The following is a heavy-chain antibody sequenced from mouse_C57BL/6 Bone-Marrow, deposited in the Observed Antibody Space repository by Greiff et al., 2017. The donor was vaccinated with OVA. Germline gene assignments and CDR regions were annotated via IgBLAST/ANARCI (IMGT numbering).Heavy chain of an antibody. J-gene: IGHJ2*01. Sequence: QVQLQQSGAELVRPGTSVKMSCKASGYTFTNYWIGWAKQRPGHGLEWIGDIYPGGGSPNYTEQFKGKATLTADKSSSTAYLQFSSLTSEDSAIYYCARRGRALDYWGQGTTLTVAS. V-gene: IGHV1-63*01. CDR1: GYTFTNYW. D-gene: IGHD3-1*01. CDR3: ARRGRALDY. CDR2: IYPGGGSP.